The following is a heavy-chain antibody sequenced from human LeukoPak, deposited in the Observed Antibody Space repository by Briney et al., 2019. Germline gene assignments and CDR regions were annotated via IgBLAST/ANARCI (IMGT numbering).Heavy chain of an antibody. V-gene: IGHV1-46*01. CDR1: GYTFTSYY. CDR3: AREAIGYSSGWYSLNNWFDP. Sequence: ASVKVSCKASGYTFTSYYMHWVRQAPGQGFEWMGIINPSGGSTSYAQKFQGRVTMTRDTSTSTVYMELSSLRSEDTAVYYCAREAIGYSSGWYSLNNWFDPWGQGTLVTVSS. J-gene: IGHJ5*02. CDR2: INPSGGST. D-gene: IGHD6-19*01.